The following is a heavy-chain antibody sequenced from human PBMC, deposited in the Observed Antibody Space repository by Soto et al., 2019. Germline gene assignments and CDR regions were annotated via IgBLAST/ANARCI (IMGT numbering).Heavy chain of an antibody. Sequence: EVQLVESGGGLVQPGRSLRLSCAASGFTFDDYAMHWVRQAPGKGLEWVSGISWDSGSIGYADSVKGRFTISRDNAKNSLYLQMKSLRAEDKALYYCAKDIRGRGMVRAAFDIWGQGTMVTVSS. CDR2: ISWDSGSI. V-gene: IGHV3-9*01. CDR3: AKDIRGRGMVRAAFDI. CDR1: GFTFDDYA. J-gene: IGHJ3*02. D-gene: IGHD1-26*01.